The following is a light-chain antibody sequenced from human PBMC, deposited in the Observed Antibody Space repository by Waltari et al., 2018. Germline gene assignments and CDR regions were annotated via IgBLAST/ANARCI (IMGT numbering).Light chain of an antibody. CDR1: QTVLYRDNNKNY. V-gene: IGKV4-1*01. CDR2: WAS. Sequence: DIVMTQSPDSLAVSLGERATINCKSSQTVLYRDNNKNYLTWYQQKPGQPPKLLFSWASIPESGVPDRLSASGSGTDFTLTISSLQAEDVAVYYCHQHYTTPWTFGQGTKVEIK. J-gene: IGKJ1*01. CDR3: HQHYTTPWT.